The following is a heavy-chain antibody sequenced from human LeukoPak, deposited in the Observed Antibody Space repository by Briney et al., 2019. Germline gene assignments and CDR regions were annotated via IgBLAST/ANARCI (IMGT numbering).Heavy chain of an antibody. Sequence: GESLKISCKGSGYRFSSYWIGWLRQLPGKGLEWMGIIHPGDSETRYSPSFQGQVTISADKSISTAYLQWSSLKASDTAMYYCVRALGYCTSGSCYYYDYWGQGTLLTVSS. CDR3: VRALGYCTSGSCYYYDY. V-gene: IGHV5-51*01. J-gene: IGHJ4*02. CDR1: GYRFSSYW. D-gene: IGHD2-15*01. CDR2: IHPGDSET.